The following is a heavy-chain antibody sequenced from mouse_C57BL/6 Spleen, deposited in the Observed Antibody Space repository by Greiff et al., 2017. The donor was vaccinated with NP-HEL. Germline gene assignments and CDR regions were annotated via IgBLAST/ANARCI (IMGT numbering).Heavy chain of an antibody. Sequence: EVQRVESGGGLVQPGGSLSLSCAASGFTFTDYYMSWVRQPPGKALEWLGFIRNKANGYTTEYSASVKGRFTISRDNSQSILYLQMNALRAEDSATYYCALHSYWYFDVWGTGTTVTVSS. CDR1: GFTFTDYY. CDR2: IRNKANGYTT. J-gene: IGHJ1*03. CDR3: ALHSYWYFDV. V-gene: IGHV7-3*01.